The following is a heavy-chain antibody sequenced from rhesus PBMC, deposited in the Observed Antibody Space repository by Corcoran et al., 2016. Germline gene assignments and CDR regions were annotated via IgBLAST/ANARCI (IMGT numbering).Heavy chain of an antibody. J-gene: IGHJ4*01. D-gene: IGHD3-3*01. CDR3: TRHLGSFGFDY. V-gene: IGHV3-10*01. CDR2: INPNGGTT. CDR1: GFTFSDHS. Sequence: EVQLVESGGGLVQPGGSLRLSCAASGFTFSDHSIEWVRQAPGKGLEWVGQINPNGGTTFLMDSVKGRFTISRDNAKNTLYLQINSLKIEDTAVYYCTRHLGSFGFDYWGQGVLVTVSS.